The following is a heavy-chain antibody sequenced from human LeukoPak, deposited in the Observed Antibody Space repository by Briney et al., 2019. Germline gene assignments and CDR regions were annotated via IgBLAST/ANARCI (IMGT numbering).Heavy chain of an antibody. D-gene: IGHD3-10*01. J-gene: IGHJ4*02. CDR3: ARDRRTLREAYYGSGSYDGYFDY. Sequence: PETLSLTCLVAAGSLSSSSYYWGWLRQPPGTGLEWIGSIYYSGSTYYNPSLKSRVTISVDTSKNQFSLKLSSVTAADTAVYHCARDRRTLREAYYGSGSYDGYFDYWGQGTLVTVSS. CDR1: AGSLSSSSYY. CDR2: IYYSGST. V-gene: IGHV4-39*07.